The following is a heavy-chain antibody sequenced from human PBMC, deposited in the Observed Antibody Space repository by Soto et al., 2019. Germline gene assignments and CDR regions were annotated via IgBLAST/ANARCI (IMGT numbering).Heavy chain of an antibody. J-gene: IGHJ6*02. CDR1: GFTFSMYL. Sequence: GGSMRLSCEDSGFTFSMYLMGWFRQSPWKGLEWVAKIPQDGVDGHYADSVKGRCTISRDNGKNSLYLQLNNLRAEDAAVYYCARDHLILPAHDFFYGSDVWGRGATVTVSS. V-gene: IGHV3-7*03. D-gene: IGHD2-21*02. CDR2: IPQDGVDG. CDR3: ARDHLILPAHDFFYGSDV.